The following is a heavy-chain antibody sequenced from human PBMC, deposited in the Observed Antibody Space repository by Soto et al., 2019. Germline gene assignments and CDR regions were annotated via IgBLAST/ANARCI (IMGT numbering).Heavy chain of an antibody. V-gene: IGHV1-3*01. CDR3: ARDGEVLWFGDSYGMDV. CDR1: GYTFTSYA. CDR2: INAGNGNT. Sequence: GASVKVSCKASGYTFTSYAMHWVRQAPGQRLEWMGWINAGNGNTKYSQKFQGRVTITRDTSASTAYMELSSLRSEDTAVYYCARDGEVLWFGDSYGMDVWGHGTTVTVSS. J-gene: IGHJ6*02. D-gene: IGHD3-10*01.